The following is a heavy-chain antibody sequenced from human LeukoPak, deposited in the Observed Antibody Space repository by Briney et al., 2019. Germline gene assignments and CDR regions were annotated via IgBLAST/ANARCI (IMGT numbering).Heavy chain of an antibody. V-gene: IGHV4-59*08. D-gene: IGHD3-16*01. Sequence: PSETLSLTCTVSGGSISSYYWSWIRQPPGKGLEWIGYIYYSGSTNYNPSLKSRVTISVDTSKNQFSLKLSSVTAADTAVYYCARHEGSSGLFWGYYFDYWGQGTLVTVSS. CDR1: GGSISSYY. CDR2: IYYSGST. CDR3: ARHEGSSGLFWGYYFDY. J-gene: IGHJ4*02.